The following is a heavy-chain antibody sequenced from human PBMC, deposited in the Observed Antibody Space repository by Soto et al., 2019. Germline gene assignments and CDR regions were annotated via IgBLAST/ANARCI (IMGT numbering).Heavy chain of an antibody. D-gene: IGHD6-13*01. CDR2: ISYDGSNK. CDR3: ARDWQELVEGDWFDP. Sequence: QVQLVESGGGVVQPGRSLRLSCAASGFTFSSYGMHWVRQAPGKGLEWVAVISYDGSNKYYADSVKGRFTISRDNSKNTLYLQMNSLRAEDTAVYYCARDWQELVEGDWFDPWGQGTLVTVSS. CDR1: GFTFSSYG. V-gene: IGHV3-30*03. J-gene: IGHJ5*02.